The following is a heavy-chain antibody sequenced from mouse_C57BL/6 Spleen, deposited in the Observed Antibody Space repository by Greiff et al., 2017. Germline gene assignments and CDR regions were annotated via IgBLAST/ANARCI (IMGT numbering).Heavy chain of an antibody. CDR1: GFTFSDYG. CDR3: ARNYYYAMDY. V-gene: IGHV5-17*01. J-gene: IGHJ4*01. CDR2: ISSGSSTI. Sequence: EVKLVASGGGLVKPGGSLKLSCAASGFTFSDYGMHWVRQAPEKGLEWVAYISSGSSTIYYADTVKGRFTISRDNAKNTLFLQMTSLRSEDTAMYYCARNYYYAMDYWGQGTSVTVSS.